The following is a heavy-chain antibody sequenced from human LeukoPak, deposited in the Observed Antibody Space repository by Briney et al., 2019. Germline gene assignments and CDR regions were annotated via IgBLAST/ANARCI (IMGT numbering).Heavy chain of an antibody. CDR3: ANSIDFDYGDYYFDY. Sequence: SETLSLTCTVSGGSISSGSYYWSWIRQPAGKGLEWIGRIYTSGSTNYNPSLKSRVTISLDTSKNQFSLKLRSVTAADTAVYYCANSIDFDYGDYYFDYWGQGALVTISS. V-gene: IGHV4-61*02. D-gene: IGHD4-17*01. CDR1: GGSISSGSYY. CDR2: IYTSGST. J-gene: IGHJ4*02.